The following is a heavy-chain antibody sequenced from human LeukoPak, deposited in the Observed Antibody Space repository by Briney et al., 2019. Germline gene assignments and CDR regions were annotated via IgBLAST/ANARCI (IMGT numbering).Heavy chain of an antibody. V-gene: IGHV4-39*01. J-gene: IGHJ5*02. D-gene: IGHD2-2*01. CDR1: GGSISSSSY. Sequence: SETLSLTCIVSGGSISSSSYWGWIRQPPGKGLEWIGTILYSGSTFYNPSLKSRVTISVDTSKNQFSLKLNSVTAADTAVYYCARQEVGAGYCSSTSCAEPHWFDPWGQGTLVTVSS. CDR2: ILYSGST. CDR3: ARQEVGAGYCSSTSCAEPHWFDP.